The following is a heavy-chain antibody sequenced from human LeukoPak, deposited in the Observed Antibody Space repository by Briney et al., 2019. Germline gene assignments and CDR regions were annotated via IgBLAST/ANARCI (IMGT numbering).Heavy chain of an antibody. CDR1: GFTFSSYW. J-gene: IGHJ3*02. D-gene: IGHD2/OR15-2a*01. CDR2: IKQDGSEK. Sequence: PGGSLRLSCAASGFTFSSYWMSWVRQAPGEGLEWVANIKQDGSEKYYVDSVKGRFTISRDNAKNSLYLQMNSLRAEDTAVYYCARDLPSTTYRDFPRADAFDIWGQGTMVTVSS. CDR3: ARDLPSTTYRDFPRADAFDI. V-gene: IGHV3-7*01.